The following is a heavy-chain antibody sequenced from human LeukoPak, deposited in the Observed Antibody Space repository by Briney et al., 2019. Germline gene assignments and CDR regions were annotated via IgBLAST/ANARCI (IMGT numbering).Heavy chain of an antibody. CDR2: IHYSGTT. V-gene: IGHV4-39*01. CDR1: GGSISSSPYY. CDR3: VRQGGY. J-gene: IGHJ4*02. Sequence: SETLSLTCIVSGGSISSSPYYWGWIRQTPGKGLEWIGGIHYSGTTYYNPSLKSRVTMSVDTSKNRFSLKVNSVTAADTAVYYCVRQGGYGGQGTLVTVSS.